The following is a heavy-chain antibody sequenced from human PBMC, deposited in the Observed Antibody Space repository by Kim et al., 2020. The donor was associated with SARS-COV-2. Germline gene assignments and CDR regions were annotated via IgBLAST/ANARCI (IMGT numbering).Heavy chain of an antibody. D-gene: IGHD4-4*01. J-gene: IGHJ6*03. CDR3: ARDYSNAFNYYYYMDV. Sequence: ASVKVSCKASGYTFTSYAMNWVRQAPGQGLEWMGWINTNTGNPTYAQGFTGRFVLSLDTSVSTAYLQISSLKPEDTAVYYCARDYSNAFNYYYYMDVWGKGTTVTVSS. V-gene: IGHV7-4-1*02. CDR1: GYTFTSYA. CDR2: INTNTGNP.